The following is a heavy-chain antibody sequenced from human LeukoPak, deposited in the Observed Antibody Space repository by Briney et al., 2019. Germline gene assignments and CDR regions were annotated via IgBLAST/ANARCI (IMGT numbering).Heavy chain of an antibody. CDR1: GFTVSSNE. V-gene: IGHV3-38-3*01. D-gene: IGHD3-22*01. Sequence: GGSLRLSCAATGFTVSSNEMSWVRQASGKGLEWVSSISGGSTYYADSRKGRFTISRDNSRNTLYLQMNSLRAEDTAVYYCAKGTGSGYSYYFDYWGQGTLVTVSS. J-gene: IGHJ4*02. CDR2: ISGGST. CDR3: AKGTGSGYSYYFDY.